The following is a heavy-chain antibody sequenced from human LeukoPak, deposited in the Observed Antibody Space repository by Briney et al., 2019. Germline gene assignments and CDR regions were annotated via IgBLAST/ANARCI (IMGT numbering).Heavy chain of an antibody. CDR1: GGSISSGGYY. J-gene: IGHJ4*02. Sequence: SQTLSLTCTVSGGSISSGGYYWGWLRQHPGKGLEWIGYIYYSGSTYYNPSLKSRVTISVDTSKNQFSLKLSSVTAADTAVYYCARGPYDSSGYYYVYWGQGTLVTVSS. CDR2: IYYSGST. V-gene: IGHV4-31*03. CDR3: ARGPYDSSGYYYVY. D-gene: IGHD3-22*01.